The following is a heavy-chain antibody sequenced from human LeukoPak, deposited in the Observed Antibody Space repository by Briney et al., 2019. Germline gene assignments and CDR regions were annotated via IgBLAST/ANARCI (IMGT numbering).Heavy chain of an antibody. V-gene: IGHV3-23*01. D-gene: IGHD2-2*01. J-gene: IGHJ4*02. Sequence: PGGSLRLSCAASGFTFSSYAMSWVRQAPGEGLEWVSAISGSGDYTYYADSVKGRFTISRDNCKNTVYLQMNSLRAEDTAVYYCAAMIEDYWGQGTLVTVSS. CDR1: GFTFSSYA. CDR2: ISGSGDYT. CDR3: AAMIEDY.